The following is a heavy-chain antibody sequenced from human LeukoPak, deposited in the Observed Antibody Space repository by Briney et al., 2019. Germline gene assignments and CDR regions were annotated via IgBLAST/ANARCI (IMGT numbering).Heavy chain of an antibody. D-gene: IGHD4-17*01. CDR2: IYHSGST. Sequence: SETLSLTCTVSGGSISSGGYYWSWIRQPPGKGLEWIGYIYHSGSTYYNPSLKSRVTISVDRSKNQFSLKLSSVTAADTAVYYCARDLRSLESYFDYWGQGTLVTVSS. V-gene: IGHV4-30-2*01. CDR1: GGSISSGGYY. CDR3: ARDLRSLESYFDY. J-gene: IGHJ4*02.